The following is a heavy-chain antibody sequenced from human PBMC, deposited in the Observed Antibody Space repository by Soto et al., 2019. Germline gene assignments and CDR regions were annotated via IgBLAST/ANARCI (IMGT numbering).Heavy chain of an antibody. J-gene: IGHJ6*04. CDR3: AKFRGPSYSYYAMDV. CDR1: GFTFGSYA. V-gene: IGHV3-23*01. D-gene: IGHD3-16*01. Sequence: EVKLLESGGGLVQPGGSLRLSCAASGFTFGSYARNWLRQAPGRGLECVSFISGRGRTTYYADSVKGRFTVSRDNSKNALYLQMNSLRAEDTALYYCAKFRGPSYSYYAMDVWGKGTTVSVSS. CDR2: ISGRGRTT.